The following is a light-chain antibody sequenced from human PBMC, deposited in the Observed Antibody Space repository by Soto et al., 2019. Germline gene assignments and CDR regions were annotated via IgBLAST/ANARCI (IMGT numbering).Light chain of an antibody. Sequence: QSALAQPASVSGSPGQSIAISCAGSSSDVGGYDYVSWYQQHPDKDPKLILYDVTNRPSGISFRFSGYKSGNTASLTISGLQPEDEADYYCRSYTSSATYVFGTGTKVTVL. CDR2: DVT. J-gene: IGLJ1*01. CDR3: RSYTSSATYV. V-gene: IGLV2-14*03. CDR1: SSDVGGYDY.